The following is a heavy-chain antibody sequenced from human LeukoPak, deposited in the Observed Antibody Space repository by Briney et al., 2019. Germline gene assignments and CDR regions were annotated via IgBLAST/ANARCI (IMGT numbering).Heavy chain of an antibody. J-gene: IGHJ4*02. CDR3: ARARESRIAVAGSYFDY. V-gene: IGHV4-59*01. CDR1: GGSISSYY. D-gene: IGHD6-19*01. CDR2: IYYSGST. Sequence: SETLSLTCTVSGGSISSYYWSWIRQPPGKGLEWIGYIYYSGSTNYNPSLKSRVTISVATSKNQLSLKLSSVTAADTAVYYCARARESRIAVAGSYFDYWGQGTLVTVSS.